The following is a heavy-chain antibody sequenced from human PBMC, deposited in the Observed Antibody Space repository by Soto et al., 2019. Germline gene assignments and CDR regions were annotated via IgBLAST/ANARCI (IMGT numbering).Heavy chain of an antibody. CDR1: GFTFSSYG. CDR3: AKDYYDSKYGMDV. V-gene: IGHV3-30*18. D-gene: IGHD3-22*01. Sequence: QVQLVESGGGVVQPGRSLRLSCAASGFTFSSYGMHWVRQAPGKGLEWVAVISYDGSNKYYADSVKGRFTISRDNSKNTLYLQMNSRRAEDTAVYYCAKDYYDSKYGMDVWGQGTTVTVSS. J-gene: IGHJ6*02. CDR2: ISYDGSNK.